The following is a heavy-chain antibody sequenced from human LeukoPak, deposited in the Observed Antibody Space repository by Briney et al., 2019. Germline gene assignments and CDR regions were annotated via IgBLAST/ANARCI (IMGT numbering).Heavy chain of an antibody. CDR3: TRGALGFDY. V-gene: IGHV3-13*04. CDR1: GFIFRSYD. CDR2: IGKGGDK. J-gene: IGHJ4*02. Sequence: PGVSLRLSCAASGFIFRSYDMHWVRQATGKGLEWVSGIGKGGDKYYAGSVKGGFTTSRETAKSSLYLQMNSLRAGDTAVYYCTRGALGFDYSGQGTLVTVSS.